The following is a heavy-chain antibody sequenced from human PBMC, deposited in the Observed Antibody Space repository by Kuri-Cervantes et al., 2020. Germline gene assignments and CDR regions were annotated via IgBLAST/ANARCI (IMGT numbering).Heavy chain of an antibody. CDR1: GYTFTNYA. CDR3: ARGGIVGATYPRLYFDY. Sequence: SVKVSCKASGYTFTNYAMHWVRQAPGQRLEWMGGIIPIFGTANYAQKFQGRVTITTDESTSTAYMELSSLRSEDTAVYYCARGGIVGATYPRLYFDYWGQGTLVTVSS. CDR2: IIPIFGTA. J-gene: IGHJ4*02. D-gene: IGHD1-26*01. V-gene: IGHV1-69*05.